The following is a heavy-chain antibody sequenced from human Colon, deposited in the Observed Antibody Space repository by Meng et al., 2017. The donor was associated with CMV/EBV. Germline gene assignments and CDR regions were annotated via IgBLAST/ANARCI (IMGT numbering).Heavy chain of an antibody. J-gene: IGHJ4*02. D-gene: IGHD4-17*01. Sequence: GGSLRLSCAASGFSFITSSMHWVRQAPGKGLEYVSAISRDGRNKYYADSLKGRFTSSRDNSKDTLYLEMGNLRPEDTAVYYCATDPSTVTTNYWGQGTLVTVSS. CDR3: ATDPSTVTTNY. V-gene: IGHV3-64*02. CDR2: ISRDGRNK. CDR1: GFSFITSS.